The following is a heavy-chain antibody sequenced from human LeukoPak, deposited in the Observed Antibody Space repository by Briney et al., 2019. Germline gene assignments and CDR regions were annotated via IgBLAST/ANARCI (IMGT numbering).Heavy chain of an antibody. V-gene: IGHV4-30-2*01. CDR1: GGSISSGGYY. CDR3: ARLVVPAAVWSYYFDY. Sequence: SETLSLTCTVSGGSISSGGYYWSWIRQPPGKGLEWIGYIYHSGSTYYKPSLKSRVTISVDRSKNQFSLKLSSVTAADTAVYYCARLVVPAAVWSYYFDYWGQGTLVTVSS. J-gene: IGHJ4*02. D-gene: IGHD2-2*01. CDR2: IYHSGST.